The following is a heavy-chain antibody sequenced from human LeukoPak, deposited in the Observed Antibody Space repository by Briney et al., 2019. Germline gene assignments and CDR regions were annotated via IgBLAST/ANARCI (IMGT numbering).Heavy chain of an antibody. V-gene: IGHV4-39*07. J-gene: IGHJ3*02. CDR1: GGSISSSSYY. Sequence: PSETLSLTCTVSGGSISSSSYYWGWIRQPPGKGLEWIGSIYYSGSTYYNPSLKSRVTISVDTSKNQFSLKLSSVTAADTAVYYCARDWIAAGNDAFDIWGQGTMVTVSS. CDR2: IYYSGST. CDR3: ARDWIAAGNDAFDI. D-gene: IGHD6-13*01.